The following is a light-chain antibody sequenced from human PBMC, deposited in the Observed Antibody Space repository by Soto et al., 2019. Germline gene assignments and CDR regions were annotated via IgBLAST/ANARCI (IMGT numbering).Light chain of an antibody. Sequence: SYELTQPPSVSVAPGQTARITCGGNNIGSKSVHWYQQKPGQAPVLVVYDDGDRPSGIPERFSGSNSGNTATLTISRVEAGDEADYYCQVWDSTNDHVLFGGGT. CDR1: NIGSKS. CDR3: QVWDSTNDHVL. V-gene: IGLV3-21*02. J-gene: IGLJ2*01. CDR2: DDG.